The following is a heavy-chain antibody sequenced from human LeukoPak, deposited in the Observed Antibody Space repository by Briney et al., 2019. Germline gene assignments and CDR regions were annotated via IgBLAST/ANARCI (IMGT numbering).Heavy chain of an antibody. V-gene: IGHV4-34*01. Sequence: SETLSLTCVVYGGSFSDYYWSWVRQPPGKGLEWIGEINHSGTTKYNPPLKSRLTISIHTSNNQFSLNLNSVTAADTAVYYCARGEGTLAGRRWPYYFYYYMDVWGKGNPVTISS. CDR3: ARGEGTLAGRRWPYYFYYYMDV. CDR2: INHSGTT. D-gene: IGHD6-19*01. CDR1: GGSFSDYY. J-gene: IGHJ6*03.